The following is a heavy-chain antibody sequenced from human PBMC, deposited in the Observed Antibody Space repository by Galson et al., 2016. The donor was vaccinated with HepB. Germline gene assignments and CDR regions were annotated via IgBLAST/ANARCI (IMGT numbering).Heavy chain of an antibody. V-gene: IGHV4-4*07. J-gene: IGHJ6*04. Sequence: SETLSLTCAVSGGSISSYYWSWTRQPAGKGLEWIGRVYTSGSTTYNPSLKSRVTMSVDTSKNQFSLTLNSVTAADTAVYYCARDEGFAAVTRHYYHGMDVWGKGTTVTVSS. CDR1: GGSISSYY. D-gene: IGHD2-21*02. CDR3: ARDEGFAAVTRHYYHGMDV. CDR2: VYTSGST.